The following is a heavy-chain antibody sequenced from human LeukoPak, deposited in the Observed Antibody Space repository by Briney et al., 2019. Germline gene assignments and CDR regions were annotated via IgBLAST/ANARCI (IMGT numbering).Heavy chain of an antibody. V-gene: IGHV1-3*01. CDR2: INAGNGNT. Sequence: ASVKVSCKASGYTFTSYAMHWVRQAPGQRLEWMGWINAGNGNTKYSQKFQGRVTITRDTSASTAYMELSSLRSEDTAVYYCARAFLPGVEVAATNWGQGTLVTVSS. D-gene: IGHD2-15*01. CDR3: ARAFLPGVEVAATN. CDR1: GYTFTSYA. J-gene: IGHJ4*02.